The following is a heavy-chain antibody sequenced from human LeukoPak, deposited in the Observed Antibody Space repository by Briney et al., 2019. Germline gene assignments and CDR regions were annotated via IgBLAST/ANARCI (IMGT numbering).Heavy chain of an antibody. J-gene: IGHJ4*02. Sequence: RTGGSLRLSCAASGFTFSSYGMHWVRQAPGNGLEWVAVIWYDGSNKYYADSVKGRFTISRDNSKNTLYLQMNSLRAEDTAVYYCARDHFGFFAAVAGASDYWGQGTLVTVSS. CDR3: ARDHFGFFAAVAGASDY. CDR1: GFTFSSYG. D-gene: IGHD6-19*01. V-gene: IGHV3-33*01. CDR2: IWYDGSNK.